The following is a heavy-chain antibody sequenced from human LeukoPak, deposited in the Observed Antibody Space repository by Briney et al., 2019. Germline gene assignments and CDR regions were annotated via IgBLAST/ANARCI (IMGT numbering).Heavy chain of an antibody. Sequence: GRSLRLSCAASGFTFSSYAMHWVRQAPGKGLEWVAVISYDGSNKYYADSVKGRFTISRDNSKNTLYLQINSLRAEDMALYYCAKSSDGSTSFDQWGQGTLVTVSS. V-gene: IGHV3-30*04. CDR3: AKSSDGSTSFDQ. D-gene: IGHD2-2*01. CDR1: GFTFSSYA. J-gene: IGHJ4*02. CDR2: ISYDGSNK.